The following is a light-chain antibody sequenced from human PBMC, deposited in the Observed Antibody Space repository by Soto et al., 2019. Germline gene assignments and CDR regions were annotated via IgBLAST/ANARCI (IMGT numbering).Light chain of an antibody. CDR2: EVS. J-gene: IGLJ1*01. CDR3: SSYAGSSTV. Sequence: VLTQPPSASGSPGQSVTISCTGTSSDVGAYNYVSWYQQHPGKAPKLMIYEVSYRPSGVPDRFSGSKSGNTASLTVSGLQAEDEADYYCSSYAGSSTVFGTGTKVTVL. V-gene: IGLV2-8*01. CDR1: SSDVGAYNY.